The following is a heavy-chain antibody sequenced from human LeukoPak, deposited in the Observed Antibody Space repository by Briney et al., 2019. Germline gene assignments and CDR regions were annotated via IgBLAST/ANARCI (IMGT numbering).Heavy chain of an antibody. CDR3: AGGCGGSPACYIIDY. J-gene: IGHJ4*02. V-gene: IGHV3-33*08. D-gene: IGHD2-15*01. Sequence: PGGSLRLSCAASGFTVSNNYMTWVRQAPGKGLEWITVIWNDGSNKNYVDSVKGRFIISRDNSKNTLYLQMNSLRAEDTAVYYCAGGCGGSPACYIIDYWGQGTLVTVSS. CDR2: IWNDGSNK. CDR1: GFTVSNNY.